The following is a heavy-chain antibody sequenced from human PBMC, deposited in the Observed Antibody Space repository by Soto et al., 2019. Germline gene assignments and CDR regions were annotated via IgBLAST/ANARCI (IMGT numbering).Heavy chain of an antibody. Sequence: SETLSLTCAVSGGSLSSSTWWSWVRQPPGKALEWLGEIYYSGSTKYNPSLNSRGTISADQSKKNFSLRLNSVTAADTAVYYCVHHDAEYYYHDFWGQGILVTVSS. CDR1: GGSLSSSTW. J-gene: IGHJ4*02. V-gene: IGHV4-4*02. CDR3: VHHDAEYYYHDF. D-gene: IGHD1-1*01. CDR2: IYYSGST.